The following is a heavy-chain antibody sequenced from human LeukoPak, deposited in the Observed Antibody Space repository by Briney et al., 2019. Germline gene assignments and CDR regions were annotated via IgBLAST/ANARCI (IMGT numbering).Heavy chain of an antibody. CDR2: INPSGGST. CDR3: ARDRTLIAAAAYDAFDI. D-gene: IGHD6-13*01. Sequence: ASVKVSCKASGYTFTSYYMHWVRQAPGQGLEWMGIINPSGGSTSYAQKFQGRVTMTRDTSTSTVYMELSSLRSEDTAVYYCARDRTLIAAAAYDAFDIWGQGTMVTVSS. V-gene: IGHV1-46*01. CDR1: GYTFTSYY. J-gene: IGHJ3*02.